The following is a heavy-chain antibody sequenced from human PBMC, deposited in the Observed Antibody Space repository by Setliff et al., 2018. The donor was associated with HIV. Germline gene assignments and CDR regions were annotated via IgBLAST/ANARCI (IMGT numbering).Heavy chain of an antibody. CDR1: GASINSGSYY. V-gene: IGHV4-31*03. D-gene: IGHD6-13*01. Sequence: SETLSLTCSVSGASINSGSYYWTWIRQHPGKGLEWIGYIYYSGSTYYNPSLKSRLAMSLDTSSNQFSLKLRSVTAADTAVYYCARTEQQLNPFDYWGQGTLVTVSS. CDR2: IYYSGST. CDR3: ARTEQQLNPFDY. J-gene: IGHJ4*02.